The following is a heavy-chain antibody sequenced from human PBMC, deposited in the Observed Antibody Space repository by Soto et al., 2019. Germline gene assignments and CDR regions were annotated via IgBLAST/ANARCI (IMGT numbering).Heavy chain of an antibody. CDR3: ARGVYADNYYYGMDV. V-gene: IGHV4-61*01. Sequence: QVQLQESGPGLVKPSETLSLTCTVSGGSVSSGSYYWSWIRQPPGNGLEWIGYIYYSGSTNYNPSLKSRVTISVDTSKNQFSLKLSSVTAADTAVYYCARGVYADNYYYGMDVWGQGTTVTVSS. D-gene: IGHD2-8*01. CDR1: GGSVSSGSYY. CDR2: IYYSGST. J-gene: IGHJ6*02.